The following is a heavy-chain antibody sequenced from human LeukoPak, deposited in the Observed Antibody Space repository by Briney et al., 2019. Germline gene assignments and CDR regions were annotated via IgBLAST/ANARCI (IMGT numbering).Heavy chain of an antibody. Sequence: RGSLRLSCAASGFTFSSYAMSWVRQAPGKGLEWVSAISGSGGSTYYADSVKGRFTISRDNSKNTPYLQMNSLRAEDTAVYYCARDRWELLSNSYHYCGLDVWGQGTTVTVSS. D-gene: IGHD2-15*01. V-gene: IGHV3-23*01. J-gene: IGHJ6*02. CDR1: GFTFSSYA. CDR2: ISGSGGST. CDR3: ARDRWELLSNSYHYCGLDV.